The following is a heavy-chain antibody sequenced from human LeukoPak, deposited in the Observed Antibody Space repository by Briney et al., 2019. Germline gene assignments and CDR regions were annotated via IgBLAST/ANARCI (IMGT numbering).Heavy chain of an antibody. CDR1: GFTFSSYS. CDR2: ISSSSTI. D-gene: IGHD3-3*01. J-gene: IGHJ4*02. V-gene: IGHV3-48*01. CDR3: ARTPLWSGYSHFDY. Sequence: PGGCLRLSCAASGFTFSSYSMNWVRQAPGKGLEWVSYISSSSTIYYADSVKGRFTISRDNAKNSLSLQMNSLIAEDTAVYYCARTPLWSGYSHFDYWGQGTLVTVSS.